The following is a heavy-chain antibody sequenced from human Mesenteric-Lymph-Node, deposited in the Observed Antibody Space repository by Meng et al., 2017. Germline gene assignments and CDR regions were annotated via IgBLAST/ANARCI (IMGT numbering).Heavy chain of an antibody. Sequence: GESLKISCAASGFTFSSLEMNWVRQAPGKGLEWVSAISGSGGSTYYADSVKGRFTISRDNSKNTLYLQMNSLRAEDTAVYYCAKVIPRSSSGWYEGDAFDIWGQGTMVTVSS. J-gene: IGHJ3*02. V-gene: IGHV3-23*01. D-gene: IGHD6-19*01. CDR3: AKVIPRSSSGWYEGDAFDI. CDR2: ISGSGGST. CDR1: GFTFSSLE.